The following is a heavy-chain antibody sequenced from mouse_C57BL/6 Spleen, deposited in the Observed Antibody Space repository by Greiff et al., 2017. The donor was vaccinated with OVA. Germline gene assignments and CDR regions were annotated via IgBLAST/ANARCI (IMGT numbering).Heavy chain of an antibody. V-gene: IGHV7-3*01. D-gene: IGHD4-1*01. CDR1: GFTFTDYY. Sequence: EVQLVESGGGLVQPGGSLSLSCAASGFTFTDYYLSWVRQPPGTALEWLGFIRNKANGYTTEYSASVKGRFTISRDNSQSILYLQMNALRAEDSATYYCARSPGGTGDYWGQGTTLTVSS. CDR2: IRNKANGYTT. CDR3: ARSPGGTGDY. J-gene: IGHJ2*01.